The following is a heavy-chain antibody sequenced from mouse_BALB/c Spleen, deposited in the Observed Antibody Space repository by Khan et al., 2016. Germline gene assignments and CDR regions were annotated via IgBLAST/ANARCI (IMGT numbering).Heavy chain of an antibody. J-gene: IGHJ3*01. CDR3: ARDDRWYAH. CDR1: GFTFSDYY. D-gene: IGHD2-14*01. V-gene: IGHV5-4*02. Sequence: EVELVESGGGLVKPGGSLKLSCAASGFTFSDYYMYWVRQTPEKRLEWVATISDGGSYTYYPDSVKGRFTISRDNAKNNLYLQMSSLKSEDTAMYYCARDDRWYAHWGQGTLVTVSA. CDR2: ISDGGSYT.